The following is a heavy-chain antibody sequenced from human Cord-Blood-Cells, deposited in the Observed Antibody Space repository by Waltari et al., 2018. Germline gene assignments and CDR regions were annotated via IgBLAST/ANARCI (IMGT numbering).Heavy chain of an antibody. CDR2: IYSGGST. J-gene: IGHJ4*02. CDR1: GFTVSSNY. D-gene: IGHD6-13*01. CDR3: ARVLYSSSWYTDY. V-gene: IGHV3-53*01. Sequence: EVQLVESGGGLIQPGGSLRLSCAASGFTVSSNYMSWVRQAPGKGLGWVSVIYSGGSTYYEDSVKGRFTISRDNSKNTLYLQMNSLRAEDTAVYYCARVLYSSSWYTDYWGQGTLVTVSS.